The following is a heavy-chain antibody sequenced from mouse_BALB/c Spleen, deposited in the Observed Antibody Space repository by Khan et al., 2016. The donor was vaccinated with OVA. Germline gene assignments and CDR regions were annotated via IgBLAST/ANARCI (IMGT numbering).Heavy chain of an antibody. D-gene: IGHD1-1*01. CDR3: ARHNYGPFAY. CDR2: ISTGGDYI. CDR1: GFTFSTYA. V-gene: IGHV5-6*01. Sequence: EVELVESGGDLVKPGGSLKLSCAASGFTFSTYAMSWVRQTPDKRLEWVATISTGGDYIYYPDSVKGRFTISRGNGKNTLYLQMSSLRSEDTAMYYCARHNYGPFAYWGQGTLVTVSA. J-gene: IGHJ3*01.